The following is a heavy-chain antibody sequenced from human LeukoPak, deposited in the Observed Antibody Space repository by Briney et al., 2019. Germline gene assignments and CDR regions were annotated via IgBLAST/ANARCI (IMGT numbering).Heavy chain of an antibody. CDR3: AGGCRAYDYLDY. CDR1: GFTVSDNY. V-gene: IGHV3-66*01. J-gene: IGHJ4*02. Sequence: PGGSLRLSCAVSGFTVSDNYINWVRQAPGKGLEWVSVIYIGGTTYYTDSVKGRFIISRDNSKNTVYLQMNSLRAENTAVYYCAGGCRAYDYLDYWGQGTLVTVSS. CDR2: IYIGGTT. D-gene: IGHD5-12*01.